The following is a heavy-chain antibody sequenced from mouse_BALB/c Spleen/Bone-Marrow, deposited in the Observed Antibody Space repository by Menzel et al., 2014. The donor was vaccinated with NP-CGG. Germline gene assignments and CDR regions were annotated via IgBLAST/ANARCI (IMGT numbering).Heavy chain of an antibody. J-gene: IGHJ1*01. CDR2: IDPSDSYT. D-gene: IGHD2-4*01. CDR3: TRGDYDWYFDV. CDR1: GYTFTSYW. Sequence: VQLVESGAELVKPGASVKMSCKASGYTFTSYWMHWVKQRPGQGLEWIGVIDPSDSYTSYNQKFKGKATLTVDTSSSTAYVQLSGLTSEDSAVYYCTRGDYDWYFDVWGAGTTVTVSS. V-gene: IGHV1S127*01.